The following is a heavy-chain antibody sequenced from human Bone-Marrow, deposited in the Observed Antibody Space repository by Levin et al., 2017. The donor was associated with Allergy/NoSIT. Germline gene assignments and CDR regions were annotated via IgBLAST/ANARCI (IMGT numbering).Heavy chain of an antibody. CDR2: IKGKIDGGTI. CDR1: GFVFSTAW. Sequence: PGGSLRLSCAASGFVFSTAWMSWVRQAPGKGLEWVGRIKGKIDGGTIDYAAPVKGRFTISRDDSKQTLYLQMDSLKTEDTAAYFCIREVTLLWDWGQGTHVTVSS. J-gene: IGHJ1*01. V-gene: IGHV3-15*01. CDR3: IREVTLLWD. D-gene: IGHD3-10*01.